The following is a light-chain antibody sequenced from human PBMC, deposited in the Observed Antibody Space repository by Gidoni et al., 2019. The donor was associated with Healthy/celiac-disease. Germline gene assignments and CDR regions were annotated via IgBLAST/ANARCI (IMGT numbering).Light chain of an antibody. CDR3: NSRDSSGNHLV. V-gene: IGLV3-19*01. Sequence: SSELTQDPAVSVALGQTVRIKCQGDSLRSYYASWYQQKPGQAPILVIYGTNNRPSGIPVRFSGSSSGNTASLTITGAQAEDEADYYCNSRDSSGNHLVFGGGTKLTVL. CDR2: GTN. CDR1: SLRSYY. J-gene: IGLJ2*01.